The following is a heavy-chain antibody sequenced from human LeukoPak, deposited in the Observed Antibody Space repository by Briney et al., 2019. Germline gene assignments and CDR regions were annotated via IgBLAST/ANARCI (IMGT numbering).Heavy chain of an antibody. CDR2: ISGSGGST. V-gene: IGHV3-23*01. CDR1: GFTFSSYG. D-gene: IGHD1-26*01. Sequence: PGGSLRLSCAASGFTFSSYGMHWVRQAPGKGLEWVSAISGSGGSTYYADSVKGRFTISRDNVKNTLYMEMNSLRAEDTAVYYCVRDLGGRSGHWGQGTLVTVSS. J-gene: IGHJ4*02. CDR3: VRDLGGRSGH.